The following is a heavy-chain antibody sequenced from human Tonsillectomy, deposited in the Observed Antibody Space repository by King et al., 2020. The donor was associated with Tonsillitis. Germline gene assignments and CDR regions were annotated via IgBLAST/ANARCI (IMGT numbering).Heavy chain of an antibody. CDR2: IIPILGIA. J-gene: IGHJ6*02. D-gene: IGHD1-1*01. CDR1: GGTFSSYA. Sequence: QLVQSGAEVKKPGSSVKVSCKASGGTFSSYAISWVRQAPGQGLEWMGRIIPILGIANYAQKFQGRVTITADKSTSTAYMELSSLRSEDTAVYYCARSRGTTGTTGAGMDVWGQGTTVTVSS. CDR3: ARSRGTTGTTGAGMDV. V-gene: IGHV1-69*04.